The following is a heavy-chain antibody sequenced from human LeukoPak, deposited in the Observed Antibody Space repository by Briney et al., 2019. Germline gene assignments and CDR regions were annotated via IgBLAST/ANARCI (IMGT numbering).Heavy chain of an antibody. Sequence: GSLRLSCAASGFTFSSYRMNWVRQAPGKGLEWVSSITGTSTYKTYADSVKGRFIISRDNAKNSLSLQMNSLGAEDTAVYYCARDPGYCSSTSCGKFDYWGQGTLVTVSS. V-gene: IGHV3-21*01. CDR2: ITGTSTYK. D-gene: IGHD2-2*01. CDR3: ARDPGYCSSTSCGKFDY. J-gene: IGHJ4*02. CDR1: GFTFSSYR.